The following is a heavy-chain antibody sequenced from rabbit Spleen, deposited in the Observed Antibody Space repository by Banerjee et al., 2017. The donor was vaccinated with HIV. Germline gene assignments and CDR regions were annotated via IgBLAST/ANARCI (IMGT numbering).Heavy chain of an antibody. CDR2: SYAGSTGST. CDR1: GFSFSSRYY. CDR3: ARDAASSFSSYGMDL. J-gene: IGHJ6*01. D-gene: IGHD8-1*01. V-gene: IGHV1S40*01. Sequence: QQLVESGGGLVKPGASLTLTCTASGFSFSSRYYMCWVRQAPGKGLEWIACSYAGSTGSTYSAIWAKGRFTISKTSSTTVTLQMTSLTAADTATYFCARDAASSFSSYGMDLWGPGTLVTVS.